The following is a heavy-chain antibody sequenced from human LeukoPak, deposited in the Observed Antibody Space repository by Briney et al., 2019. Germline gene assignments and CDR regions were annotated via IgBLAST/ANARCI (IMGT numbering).Heavy chain of an antibody. J-gene: IGHJ6*03. CDR3: ARHSGTFYYYYYMDV. V-gene: IGHV4-39*07. D-gene: IGHD1-26*01. CDR2: ISYSGNT. CDR1: GFTFSSYW. Sequence: GSLRLSCAASGFTFSSYWMHWIRQPPGKGLEWIGTISYSGNTYYNPSLKSRVTISVDTSKNQFSLKLSSVTAADTAVYYCARHSGTFYYYYYMDVWGKGTSVTVPS.